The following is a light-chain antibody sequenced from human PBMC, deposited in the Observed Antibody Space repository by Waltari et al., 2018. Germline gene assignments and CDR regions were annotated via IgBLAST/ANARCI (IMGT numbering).Light chain of an antibody. Sequence: QSVLTQPPSVSGAPGQRVTISCTGSSSNIAAGYAVYWYQQLPGTSPKLLIYGNSNRPSGVPDRFSGSKSGTSASLAISGLQAEDEADYYCQSYDGRLSGSVFGTGTKVTVL. J-gene: IGLJ1*01. CDR3: QSYDGRLSGSV. CDR2: GNS. CDR1: SSNIAAGYA. V-gene: IGLV1-40*01.